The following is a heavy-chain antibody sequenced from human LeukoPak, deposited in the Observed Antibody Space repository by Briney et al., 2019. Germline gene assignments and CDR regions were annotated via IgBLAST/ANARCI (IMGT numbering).Heavy chain of an antibody. CDR1: GGSISSYY. V-gene: IGHV4-4*09. CDR2: IYTSGST. CDR3: ASLYSTGRDY. D-gene: IGHD1-14*01. J-gene: IGHJ4*02. Sequence: SETLSLTCTVSGGSISSYYWSWIRQPPGKGLEWIGYIYTSGSTNYNPSLKSRVTISVDTSKNQFSLKLNSVTAADTAVYYCASLYSTGRDYWGQGTLVTVSS.